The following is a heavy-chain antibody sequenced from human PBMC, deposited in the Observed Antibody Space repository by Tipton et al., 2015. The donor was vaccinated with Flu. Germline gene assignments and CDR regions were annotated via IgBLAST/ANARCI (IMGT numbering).Heavy chain of an antibody. D-gene: IGHD6-19*01. CDR3: ARGQGNSGWRYFDY. CDR1: GGSISSYY. V-gene: IGHV4-4*07. Sequence: TLSLTCTVSGGSISSYYWSWIQQPAGKGLEWIGRIYTSGSTNYNPSLKSRVTMSVDTSKNQFSLKLSSMTAADTAVYYCARGQGNSGWRYFDYWGQGTLVTVSS. CDR2: IYTSGST. J-gene: IGHJ4*02.